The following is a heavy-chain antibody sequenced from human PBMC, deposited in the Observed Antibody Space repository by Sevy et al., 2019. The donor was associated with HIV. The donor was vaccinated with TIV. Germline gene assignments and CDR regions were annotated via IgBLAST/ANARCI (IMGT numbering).Heavy chain of an antibody. J-gene: IGHJ5*02. V-gene: IGHV4-61*02. D-gene: IGHD2-2*01. CDR3: ASTEVGGYCSSTSCSKGILGWFDP. CDR2: IYASGST. CDR1: GGSISSGSYY. Sequence: SETLSLTCTVSGGSISSGSYYWSWIRQPAGKGLEWIGRIYASGSTNYNPSLKSRVTISVDTSKNQFSLRLSSVTAADTAVYYCASTEVGGYCSSTSCSKGILGWFDPWGQGTLVTVSS.